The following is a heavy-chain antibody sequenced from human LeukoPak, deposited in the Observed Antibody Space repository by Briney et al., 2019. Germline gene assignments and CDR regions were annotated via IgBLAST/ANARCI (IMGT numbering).Heavy chain of an antibody. CDR3: AKHAWNYPLGY. CDR2: VSGSGGST. Sequence: PGGSLRLSCAASGFSFSTYVMSWVRQAPGKGLEWVSAVSGSGGSTYYADSVKGRFTISRDNSKNTLYLQMNSLRAEDTAVYYCAKHAWNYPLGYWGQGTLVTVSS. CDR1: GFSFSTYV. J-gene: IGHJ4*02. D-gene: IGHD1-7*01. V-gene: IGHV3-23*01.